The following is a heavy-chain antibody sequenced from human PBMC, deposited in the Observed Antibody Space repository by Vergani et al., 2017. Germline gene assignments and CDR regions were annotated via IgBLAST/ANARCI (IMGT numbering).Heavy chain of an antibody. J-gene: IGHJ4*01. V-gene: IGHV3-33*01. D-gene: IGHD1-20*01. CDR1: RSTFKTYG. CDR3: ARAYRRYDSLDY. Sequence: QGQLVESGGGIVQPGRSLTLSCAASRSTFKTYGMHWVRQAPGKGLEWVGLIYYDGSNAYYADSVKGRFTISRDNSKNTLYLQMNSLRIEDTAVHYCARAYRRYDSLDYWGKRTLVTVS. CDR2: IYYDGSNA.